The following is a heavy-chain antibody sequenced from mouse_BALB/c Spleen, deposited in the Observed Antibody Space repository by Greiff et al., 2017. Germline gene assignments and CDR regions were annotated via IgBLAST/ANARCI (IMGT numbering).Heavy chain of an antibody. CDR3: AKNRNYGSSTGYFDV. V-gene: IGHV2-5*01. CDR2: IWRGGST. Sequence: VQLQQSGPGLVQPSQSLSITCTVSGFSLTSYGVHWVRQSPGKGLEWLGVIWRGGSTDYNAAFMSRLSITKDNSKRQVFFKMNSLQADDTAIYYCAKNRNYGSSTGYFDVWGAGTTVTVSS. CDR1: GFSLTSYG. J-gene: IGHJ1*01. D-gene: IGHD1-1*01.